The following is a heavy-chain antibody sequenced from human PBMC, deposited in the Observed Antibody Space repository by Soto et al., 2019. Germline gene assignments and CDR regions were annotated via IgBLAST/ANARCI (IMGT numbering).Heavy chain of an antibody. CDR1: GFTFSNAW. J-gene: IGHJ3*02. D-gene: IGHD1-1*01. Sequence: GGSLRLSCAASGFTFSNAWMSWVRQAPGKGLEWVGRIKSKTDGGTTDYAAPVKGRFTISRDDSKNTLYLQMNSLKTEDTAVYYCTTDPLRYNWNDDAFDIWGQGTMVTVSS. CDR3: TTDPLRYNWNDDAFDI. CDR2: IKSKTDGGTT. V-gene: IGHV3-15*01.